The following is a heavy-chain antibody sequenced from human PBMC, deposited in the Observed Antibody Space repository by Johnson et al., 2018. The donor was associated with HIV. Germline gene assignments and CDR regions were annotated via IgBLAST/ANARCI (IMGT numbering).Heavy chain of an antibody. CDR2: IKSKTDGGTT. Sequence: VQLVESGGGLVKPGGSLRLSCAASGFTFSNAWMSWVRQAPGKGLEWVGRIKSKTDGGTTDYAAPVKVRFTISRDDSKNTLYLQMNSLKTEDTAVYYCTTDLPGGYYGGNWTYDAFDIWGQGTMVTVSS. CDR1: GFTFSNAW. V-gene: IGHV3-15*01. D-gene: IGHD4-23*01. CDR3: TTDLPGGYYGGNWTYDAFDI. J-gene: IGHJ3*02.